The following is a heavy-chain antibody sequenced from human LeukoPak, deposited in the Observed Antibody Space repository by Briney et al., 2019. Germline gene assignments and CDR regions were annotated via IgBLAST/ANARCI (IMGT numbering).Heavy chain of an antibody. CDR3: ARVGSDYYGSGSYGSMDY. CDR1: GGSISSYY. D-gene: IGHD3-10*01. V-gene: IGHV4-59*08. J-gene: IGHJ4*02. CDR2: IYYSGST. Sequence: PSETLSLTCTVSGGSISSYYWSWIRQPPGKGLEWIGYIYYSGSTNYNPSLKSRVTISVDTSKNQFSLKLSSVTAADTAVYYCARVGSDYYGSGSYGSMDYWGQGTLVTVSS.